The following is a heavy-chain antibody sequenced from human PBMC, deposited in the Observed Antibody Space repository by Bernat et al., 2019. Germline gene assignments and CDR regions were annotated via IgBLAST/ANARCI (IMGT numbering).Heavy chain of an antibody. CDR1: GWSFSGYY. D-gene: IGHD4-17*01. CDR3: ERWGVRGIRYMTTVTFLDY. CDR2: INHSGST. Sequence: QVQLQQWGAGLFKPSETLSLTCAVYGWSFSGYYWSWIRQPPGKGLEWMGEINHSGSTNYNPSLKSRVTISVETSKSQCSMKLRSVTDAETDVYYWERWGVRGIRYMTTVTFLDYWGQGTLVTVSS. J-gene: IGHJ4*02. V-gene: IGHV4-34*01.